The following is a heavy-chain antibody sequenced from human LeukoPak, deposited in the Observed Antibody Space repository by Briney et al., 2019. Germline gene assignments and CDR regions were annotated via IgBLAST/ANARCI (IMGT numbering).Heavy chain of an antibody. J-gene: IGHJ4*02. CDR3: ARDSSAYNNLGY. V-gene: IGHV4-31*03. CDR1: GGSISSGGYY. Sequence: PSQTLSLTCSVSGGSISSGGYYWSWIRQHPGRGLEWIGYIHYSGSTFNNPSLKSRVTISVDTSKNQFSLRLSSVTAADTAVYYCARDSSAYNNLGYWGQGTLITVSS. CDR2: IHYSGST. D-gene: IGHD3-22*01.